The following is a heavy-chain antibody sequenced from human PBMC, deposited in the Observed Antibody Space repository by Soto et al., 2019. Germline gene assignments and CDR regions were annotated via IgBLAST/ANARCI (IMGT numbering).Heavy chain of an antibody. J-gene: IGHJ5*02. CDR3: AKGPDCSGGSCYYNWLDP. V-gene: IGHV3-23*01. CDR1: GFTFSSYA. CDR2: ISGSGGST. Sequence: VGSLRLSCAASGFTFSSYAMSWVRQAPGKGLEWVSAISGSGGSTYYADSVKGRFTISRDNSKNTLYLQMNSLRAEDTAVYYCAKGPDCSGGSCYYNWLDPWGQGTLVTVSS. D-gene: IGHD2-15*01.